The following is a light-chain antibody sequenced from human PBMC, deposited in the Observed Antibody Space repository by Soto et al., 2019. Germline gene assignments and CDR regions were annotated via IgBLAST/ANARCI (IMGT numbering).Light chain of an antibody. CDR1: QGISNY. Sequence: DIQMTQSPSSLSASVGDRVTITCRASQGISNYLACYQQKPGKVPKVLIYAASTFQSGVPSRFSGSGSGKDFTLTISSLQPEDVAPYYCQKYNSAPRTFGQGTKVEIK. CDR2: AAS. J-gene: IGKJ1*01. V-gene: IGKV1-27*01. CDR3: QKYNSAPRT.